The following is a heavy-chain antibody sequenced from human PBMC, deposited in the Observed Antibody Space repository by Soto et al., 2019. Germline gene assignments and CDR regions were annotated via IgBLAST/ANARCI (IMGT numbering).Heavy chain of an antibody. CDR3: VRAMSEVDKHDNPTLDA. CDR2: ISPDNGET. D-gene: IGHD3-10*02. CDR1: GYTFTSFG. V-gene: IGHV1-18*01. Sequence: QLVQSGGEVKKPGASVKVSCKASGYTFTSFGISWVRQAPGQGLEWMGWISPDNGETIYEQKFQGRVTVTTDTSSTSAYMELMSLRSDDSALYFCVRAMSEVDKHDNPTLDAWGQGALVTVSS. J-gene: IGHJ5*02.